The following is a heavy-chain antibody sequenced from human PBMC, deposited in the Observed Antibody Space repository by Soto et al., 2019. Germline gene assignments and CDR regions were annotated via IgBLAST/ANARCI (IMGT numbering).Heavy chain of an antibody. V-gene: IGHV1-3*01. J-gene: IGHJ4*02. CDR2: INGGNGNT. CDR1: GYTFTSYA. D-gene: IGHD6-19*01. Sequence: QVQLVQSGTEVKKPGASVKVSCKASGYTFTSYAMHWVRQAPGQRLEWMGWINGGNGNTKYSQKFQGRVTITTDTSASTAYMELISLRSEDTAVYYCVRDGAVAGDSNFDYWGQGTLVTVSS. CDR3: VRDGAVAGDSNFDY.